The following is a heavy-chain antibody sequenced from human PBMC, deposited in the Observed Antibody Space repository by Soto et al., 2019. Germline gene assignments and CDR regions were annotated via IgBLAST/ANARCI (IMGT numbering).Heavy chain of an antibody. D-gene: IGHD6-13*01. CDR2: INAGNGNT. V-gene: IGHV1-3*01. CDR1: GYTFTSYA. J-gene: IGHJ6*02. Sequence: ASVKVSCKASGYTFTSYAMHWVRQAPGQRLEWMGWINAGNGNTKYSQKFQGRVTITRDTSASTAYMELSSLRSEDTAVYYCASGYSSSWYYYYGMDVWGQGTTVTVSS. CDR3: ASGYSSSWYYYYGMDV.